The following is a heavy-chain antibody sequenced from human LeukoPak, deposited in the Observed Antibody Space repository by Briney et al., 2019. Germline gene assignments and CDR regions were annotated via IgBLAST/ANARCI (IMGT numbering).Heavy chain of an antibody. D-gene: IGHD2-15*01. Sequence: ASVKVSCKASGYTFTSYDINWVRQATGQGLEWMGWMNPNSGNTGYAQKFQGRVTITRNSSISTAYMELSSLRSEDTAVYYCARVVYCSGGSCYSFDYYYYYMDVWGKGTTVTVSS. CDR2: MNPNSGNT. CDR3: ARVVYCSGGSCYSFDYYYYYMDV. V-gene: IGHV1-8*03. CDR1: GYTFTSYD. J-gene: IGHJ6*03.